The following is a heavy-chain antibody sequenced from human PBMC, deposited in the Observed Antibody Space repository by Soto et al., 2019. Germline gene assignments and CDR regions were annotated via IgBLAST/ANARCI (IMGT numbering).Heavy chain of an antibody. D-gene: IGHD1-26*01. Sequence: SETLSLTCTVSGGSISSYYWSWIRQPPGKGLEWIGYIYYSGSTNYNPSLKSRVTISVDTSKNQFSLKLSSVTAADTAVYYCARRWGAAVDYWGQGTLVTVSS. J-gene: IGHJ4*02. CDR3: ARRWGAAVDY. CDR1: GGSISSYY. V-gene: IGHV4-59*08. CDR2: IYYSGST.